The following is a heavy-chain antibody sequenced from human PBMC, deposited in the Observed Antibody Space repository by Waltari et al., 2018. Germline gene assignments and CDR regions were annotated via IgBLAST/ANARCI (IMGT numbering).Heavy chain of an antibody. V-gene: IGHV4-39*01. J-gene: IGHJ6*02. CDR1: GGSISSSSYY. D-gene: IGHD6-13*01. CDR2: IYYSGST. Sequence: QLQLQESGPGLVKPSETLPLTCTVSGGSISSSSYYWGWIRQPPGKGLEWTGSIYYSGSTYYNPSLKSRVTISVDTSKNQFSLKLSSVTAADTAVYYCARLLTGYSSSWYMNYYYGMDVWGQGTTVTVSS. CDR3: ARLLTGYSSSWYMNYYYGMDV.